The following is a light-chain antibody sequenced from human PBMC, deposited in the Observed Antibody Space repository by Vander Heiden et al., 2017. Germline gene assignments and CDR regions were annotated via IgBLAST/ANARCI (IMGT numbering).Light chain of an antibody. V-gene: IGKV3-11*01. J-gene: IGKJ3*01. Sequence: EIVLTQSPATLSLSPGERATLSCRASQSVSSYLAWYQQKPGQAPRLLIYDASNRATGIPARFSGSGSGTDFTLTISSLEPEDFAVYYCQQRSNWPPLFTLGTGTKVDIK. CDR1: QSVSSY. CDR3: QQRSNWPPLFT. CDR2: DAS.